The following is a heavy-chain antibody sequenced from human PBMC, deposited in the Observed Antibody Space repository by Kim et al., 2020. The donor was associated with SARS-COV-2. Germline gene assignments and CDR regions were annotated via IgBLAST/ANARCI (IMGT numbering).Heavy chain of an antibody. V-gene: IGHV3-30*18. CDR3: AKEGQDIVVVPANKETHYYYYYMDV. Sequence: GGSLRLSCAASGFTFSSYGMHWVRQAPGKGLEWVAVISYDGSNKYYADSVKGRFTISRDNSKNTLYLQMNSLRAEDTAVYYCAKEGQDIVVVPANKETHYYYYYMDVWDKGTTVTVSS. CDR2: ISYDGSNK. CDR1: GFTFSSYG. D-gene: IGHD2-2*01. J-gene: IGHJ6*03.